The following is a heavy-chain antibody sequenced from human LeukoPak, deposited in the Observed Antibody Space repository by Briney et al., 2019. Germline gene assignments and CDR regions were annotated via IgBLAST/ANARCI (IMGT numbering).Heavy chain of an antibody. CDR3: ARATYYYDSSGRTDAFDI. CDR2: ICTSGST. J-gene: IGHJ3*02. Sequence: PSETLSLTCTVSGGSISSGSYYWSWIRQPAGKGLEWIGRICTSGSTNYNPSLKSRVTISVDTSKNQFSLKLSSVTAADTAVYYCARATYYYDSSGRTDAFDIWGQGTMVTVSS. D-gene: IGHD3-22*01. V-gene: IGHV4-61*02. CDR1: GGSISSGSYY.